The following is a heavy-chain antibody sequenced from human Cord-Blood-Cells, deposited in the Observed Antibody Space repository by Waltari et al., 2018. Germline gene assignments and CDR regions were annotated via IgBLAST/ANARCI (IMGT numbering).Heavy chain of an antibody. Sequence: QVQLVQSGAEVKKPGTSVKVSCKASGGTFSSYAISRVRQAPGQRLEWMGGIIPIFGTANYAQKFQGRVTITADESTSTAYMELSSLRSEDTAVYYCASIHYSSSYYFDYWGQGTLVTVSS. J-gene: IGHJ4*02. CDR2: IIPIFGTA. D-gene: IGHD6-6*01. V-gene: IGHV1-69*01. CDR3: ASIHYSSSYYFDY. CDR1: GGTFSSYA.